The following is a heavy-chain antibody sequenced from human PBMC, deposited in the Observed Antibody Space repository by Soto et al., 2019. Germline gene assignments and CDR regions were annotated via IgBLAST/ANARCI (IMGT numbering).Heavy chain of an antibody. V-gene: IGHV1-18*01. CDR2: INTYDGNT. Sequence: ASLKRAWKTSGYTFTSDAINWVRQAPGQGLEWMGWINTYDGNTNHAQKFQGRVTMTTDTSTSTAYMELRSLSSDDTAVYYCAASQEFDYWGQGTLVLVSS. D-gene: IGHD3-10*01. J-gene: IGHJ4*02. CDR1: GYTFTSDA. CDR3: AASQEFDY.